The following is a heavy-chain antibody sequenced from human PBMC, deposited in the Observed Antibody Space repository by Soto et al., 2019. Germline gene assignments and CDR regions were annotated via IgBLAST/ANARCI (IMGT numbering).Heavy chain of an antibody. V-gene: IGHV4-30-2*01. D-gene: IGHD6-13*01. CDR1: GGSISSGGYS. CDR3: ARAPGIAAAGGGGFDY. Sequence: SETLSLTCAVSGGSISSGGYSWSWIRHPPGKGLEWIGYIYHSGSTYYNPSLKSRVTISVDRSKNQFSLKLSSVTAADTAVYYCARAPGIAAAGGGGFDYWGQGTLVTVSS. J-gene: IGHJ4*02. CDR2: IYHSGST.